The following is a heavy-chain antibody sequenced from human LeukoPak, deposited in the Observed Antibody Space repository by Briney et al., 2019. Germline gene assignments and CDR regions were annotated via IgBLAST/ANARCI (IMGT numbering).Heavy chain of an antibody. CDR3: ARGPYSSSRSFDY. CDR2: ISSSSSYI. J-gene: IGHJ4*02. D-gene: IGHD6-6*01. V-gene: IGHV3-21*01. CDR1: GFTFSSYR. Sequence: PGGSLRLSCAASGFTFSSYRMNWVRQAPGKGLDWFSSISSSSSYIYYADSVKGRFTISRDNAKNSLYLQMNSLRAEDTAVYYCARGPYSSSRSFDYWGQGTLVTVSS.